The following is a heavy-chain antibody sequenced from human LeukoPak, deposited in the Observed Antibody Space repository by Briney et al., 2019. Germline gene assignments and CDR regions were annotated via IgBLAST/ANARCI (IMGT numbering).Heavy chain of an antibody. CDR3: ARDRGRYHMDV. J-gene: IGHJ6*03. CDR2: IGTAGDI. CDR1: GFTFSTYD. V-gene: IGHV3-13*01. Sequence: GGSLRLSCAASGFTFSTYDMHWVRQPTGKDLEWVSGIGTAGDIYYAGSVKGRFTISRENAKNSLYLQMNSLRAGDTAVYYCARDRGRYHMDVWGKGTTVTISS. D-gene: IGHD6-25*01.